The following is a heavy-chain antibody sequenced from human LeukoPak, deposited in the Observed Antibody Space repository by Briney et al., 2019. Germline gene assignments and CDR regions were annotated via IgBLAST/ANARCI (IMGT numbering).Heavy chain of an antibody. CDR1: GGSISSYY. Sequence: SETLSLTCTVSGGSISSYYWSWIRQPPGKGLEWIGYIYYSGSTNYNPSLKSRVTISVDTSKNQLSLKLSAVTAADTAVYYCASVRRGFGESSKYYSYYYMDVWGNGTTVPIS. CDR2: IYYSGST. D-gene: IGHD3-10*01. CDR3: ASVRRGFGESSKYYSYYYMDV. V-gene: IGHV4-59*08. J-gene: IGHJ6*03.